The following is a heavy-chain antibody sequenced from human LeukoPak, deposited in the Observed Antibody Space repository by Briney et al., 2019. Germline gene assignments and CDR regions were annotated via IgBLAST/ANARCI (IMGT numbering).Heavy chain of an antibody. D-gene: IGHD3-22*01. CDR2: ISSSGSTI. CDR3: ARDSLLYYYDSSGGLDY. V-gene: IGHV3-11*01. J-gene: IGHJ4*02. Sequence: GSLRLSCAASGFTFSDYYMSWIRQAPGKGLEWVSYISSSGSTIYYADSVKGRFTISRDNAKNSLYLQMNSLRAEDTAVYYRARDSLLYYYDSSGGLDYWGQGTLVTVSS. CDR1: GFTFSDYY.